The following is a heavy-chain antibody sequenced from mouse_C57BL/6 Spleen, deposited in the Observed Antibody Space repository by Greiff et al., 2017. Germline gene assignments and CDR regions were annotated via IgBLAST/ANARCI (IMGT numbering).Heavy chain of an antibody. V-gene: IGHV5-17*01. CDR1: GFTFSDYG. CDR2: ISSGSSTI. CDR3: ARIPTSYYGSSPYYFDY. J-gene: IGHJ2*01. Sequence: EVKLMESGGGLVKPGGSLKLSCAASGFTFSDYGMHWVRQAPEKGLEWVAYISSGSSTIYYADTVKGRFTISRDNAKKTLFLQMTSLRSEDTAMYYCARIPTSYYGSSPYYFDYWGQGTTLTVSS. D-gene: IGHD1-1*01.